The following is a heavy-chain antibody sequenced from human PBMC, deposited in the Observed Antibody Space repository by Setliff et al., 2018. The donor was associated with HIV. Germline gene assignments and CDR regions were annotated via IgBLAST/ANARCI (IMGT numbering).Heavy chain of an antibody. CDR2: IYYRGTT. V-gene: IGHV4-39*01. Sequence: PSETLSLTCTVSGGSISSRTYYWGCIRQPPGEGLEWIWSIYYRGTTYYNPSLKSRFTISIDTSKNQFSLNLSSVTAADTAVYYCARLRYYYDSSGYYYGCYGMDVWGQETTVTVS. CDR3: ARLRYYYDSSGYYYGCYGMDV. CDR1: GGSISSRTYY. D-gene: IGHD3-22*01. J-gene: IGHJ6*02.